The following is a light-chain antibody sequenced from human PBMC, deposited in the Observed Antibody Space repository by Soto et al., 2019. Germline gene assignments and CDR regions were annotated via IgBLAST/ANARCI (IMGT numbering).Light chain of an antibody. CDR1: QSVSSN. CDR2: GAS. J-gene: IGKJ4*01. Sequence: EILMPQSPATLSVSPGERATLSCRSSQSVSSNLAWYQQKPGQAPRLLIYGASTRATGIPARFSGSGSGTEVTLTISSLQSEDFAVYYCQQYNNLPPKTFGGGTKVEIK. CDR3: QQYNNLPPKT. V-gene: IGKV3-15*01.